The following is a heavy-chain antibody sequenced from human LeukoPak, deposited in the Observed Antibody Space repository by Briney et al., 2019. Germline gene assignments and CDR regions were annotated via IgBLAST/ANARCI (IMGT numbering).Heavy chain of an antibody. J-gene: IGHJ6*03. CDR2: TRNKANSYTT. V-gene: IGHV3-72*01. CDR1: GFTFSDHY. CDR3: ARVSSSSYYSYHMDV. D-gene: IGHD6-13*01. Sequence: GGSLRLSCAASGFTFSDHYMDWVRQAPGKGLEWVGRTRNKANSYTTECAASVKGRFTISRDDSKNSLYLQMNSLKTEDTAVYYCARVSSSSYYSYHMDVWGKGTTVTVSS.